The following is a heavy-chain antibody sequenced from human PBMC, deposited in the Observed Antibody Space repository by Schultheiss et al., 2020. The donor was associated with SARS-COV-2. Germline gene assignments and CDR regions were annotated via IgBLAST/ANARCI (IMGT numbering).Heavy chain of an antibody. Sequence: GGSLRLSCAASGFTFSSYAMHWVRQAPGKGLEWVSYISSSSSYTNYADSVKGRFTISRDNAKNSMYLQMNSLRVDDTAVYYCANLPLQGIFGVVIAAFDIWGQGTMVTVSS. V-gene: IGHV3-21*05. CDR1: GFTFSSYA. D-gene: IGHD3-3*01. J-gene: IGHJ3*02. CDR2: ISSSSSYT. CDR3: ANLPLQGIFGVVIAAFDI.